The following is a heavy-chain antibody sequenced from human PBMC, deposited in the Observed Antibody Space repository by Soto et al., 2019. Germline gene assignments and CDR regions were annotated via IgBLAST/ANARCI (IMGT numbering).Heavy chain of an antibody. CDR1: GFTFSSYA. CDR2: ISGSGGST. J-gene: IGHJ6*03. V-gene: IGHV3-23*01. CDR3: AKLPSAAGYYYYYMDV. D-gene: IGHD6-13*01. Sequence: GGSLRLSCAASGFTFSSYAMSWVRQAPGKGLEWVSAISGSGGSTYYADSVKGRFTISRDNSKNTLYLQMNSLRAEDTAVYYCAKLPSAAGYYYYYMDVWGKGTTVTVSS.